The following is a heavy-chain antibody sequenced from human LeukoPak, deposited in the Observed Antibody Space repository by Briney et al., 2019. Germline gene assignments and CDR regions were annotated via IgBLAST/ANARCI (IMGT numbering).Heavy chain of an antibody. V-gene: IGHV4-61*02. D-gene: IGHD2-2*01. J-gene: IGHJ3*02. CDR3: ARDCGAEYQLEHQNAFYI. CDR2: IYTSGST. Sequence: PSETLSLTCTVSAGSISSGSYYWSWIRQPAGKGLEWIGRIYTSGSTNYNPSLKSRVTISVDTSKNQFSLKLSSVTAADTAVYYCARDCGAEYQLEHQNAFYIWAQGTMVTVSS. CDR1: AGSISSGSYY.